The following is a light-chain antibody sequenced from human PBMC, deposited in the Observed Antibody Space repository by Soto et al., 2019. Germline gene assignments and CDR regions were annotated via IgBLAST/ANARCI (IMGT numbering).Light chain of an antibody. Sequence: QSVLTQPPSMSGAPGQRVTIFCTGSSSNIGAGYDVHWYQQHPGTAPKLLIFDNNNRPSGVPDRFSGSKSDTSASLAITGLQAEDEADYYCQSFDTSLSGFVVFGGGTKVTVL. J-gene: IGLJ2*01. CDR3: QSFDTSLSGFVV. CDR2: DNN. V-gene: IGLV1-40*01. CDR1: SSNIGAGYD.